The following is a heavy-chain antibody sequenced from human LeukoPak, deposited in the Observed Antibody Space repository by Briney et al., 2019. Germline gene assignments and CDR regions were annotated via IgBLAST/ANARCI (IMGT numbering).Heavy chain of an antibody. J-gene: IGHJ6*03. D-gene: IGHD5-12*01. CDR1: GGSISSYY. CDR2: IYTSGST. CDR3: ARDLSGYDYYYYYMDV. V-gene: IGHV4-4*07. Sequence: SETLSLTCTVSGGSISSYYWSWIREPAGKGLEWIGRIYTSGSTNYNPPLKSRVTISVDKSKNQFSLKLSSVTAADTAVYYCARDLSGYDYYYYYMDVWGRGTTVTVSS.